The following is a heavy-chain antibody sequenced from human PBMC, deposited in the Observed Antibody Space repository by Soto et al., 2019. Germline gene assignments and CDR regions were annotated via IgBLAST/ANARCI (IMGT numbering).Heavy chain of an antibody. V-gene: IGHV4-59*08. J-gene: IGHJ6*03. CDR2: IYYSGST. Sequence: TSETLSLTCTVSGGSISSYYWSWIRQPPGKGLEWIGYIYYSGSTNYNPSLKSRVTISVDTSKNQFSLKLSSVTAADTAVYYCARPVLLWFGEFYMDVWGKGTTVTVSS. CDR1: GGSISSYY. CDR3: ARPVLLWFGEFYMDV. D-gene: IGHD3-10*01.